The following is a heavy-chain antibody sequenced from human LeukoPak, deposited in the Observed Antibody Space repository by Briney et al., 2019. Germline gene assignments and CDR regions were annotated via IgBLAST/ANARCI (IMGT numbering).Heavy chain of an antibody. V-gene: IGHV3-30*18. Sequence: GGSLRLSCAASAFTFSSYAMSWVRQAPGKGLEWVAVISYDGSNQYYPDSVKGRFTISRDNSKNVLYLQMNSLRAEDTAVYYCAKNRVATTGTYGMDVWGQGTTVTVSS. CDR1: AFTFSSYA. CDR2: ISYDGSNQ. D-gene: IGHD5-12*01. J-gene: IGHJ6*02. CDR3: AKNRVATTGTYGMDV.